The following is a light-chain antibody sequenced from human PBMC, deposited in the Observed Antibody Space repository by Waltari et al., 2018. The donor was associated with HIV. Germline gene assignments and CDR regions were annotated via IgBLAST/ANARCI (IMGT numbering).Light chain of an antibody. CDR2: AAS. V-gene: IGKV1-9*01. Sequence: DIQLTQSPSFLSASVGDRVTITCRASQGVSSYLAWYQQEPGKAPKLLIYAASTLQSGVPSRFSGSGSGTEFTRTISCLQPEDFATYYCQQLHPYPITFGQGTRLEIK. CDR1: QGVSSY. J-gene: IGKJ5*01. CDR3: QQLHPYPIT.